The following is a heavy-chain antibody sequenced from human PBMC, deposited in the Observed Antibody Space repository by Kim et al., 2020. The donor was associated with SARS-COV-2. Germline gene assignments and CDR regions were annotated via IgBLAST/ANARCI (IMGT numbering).Heavy chain of an antibody. D-gene: IGHD6-19*01. J-gene: IGHJ4*02. Sequence: SETLSLTCTVSGGSISSSSYYWGWIRQPPGKGLEWIGSIYYSGSTYYNPSLKSRVTISVDTSKNQFSLKLSSVTAADTAVYYCARVAGTSDYWGQGTLVTVSS. CDR3: ARVAGTSDY. CDR2: IYYSGST. V-gene: IGHV4-39*07. CDR1: GGSISSSSYY.